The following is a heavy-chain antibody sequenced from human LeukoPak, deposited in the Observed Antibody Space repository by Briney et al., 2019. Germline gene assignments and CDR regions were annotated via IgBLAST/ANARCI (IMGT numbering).Heavy chain of an antibody. CDR3: AASITMIVTTFGY. J-gene: IGHJ4*02. CDR1: GFTVSSNY. Sequence: GGSLRLSCAASGFTVSSNYMSWVRQAPGKGLEWVSAIYSGGSTYYADSVKGRFTISRDNSKNTLYLQMNSLRAEDTAVYYCAASITMIVTTFGYWGQGTLVTVSS. CDR2: IYSGGST. D-gene: IGHD3-22*01. V-gene: IGHV3-66*02.